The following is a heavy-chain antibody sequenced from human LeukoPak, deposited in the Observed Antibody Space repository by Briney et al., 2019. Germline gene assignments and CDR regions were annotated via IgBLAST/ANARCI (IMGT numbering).Heavy chain of an antibody. V-gene: IGHV4-59*08. CDR3: ARGYSGDTAMGYGPDYYGMDV. D-gene: IGHD5-18*01. CDR1: GGSISSYY. CDR2: IYYSGST. J-gene: IGHJ6*02. Sequence: SETLSLTCTVSGGSISSYYWSWIRQPPGKGLEWIGYIYYSGSTNYNPSLKSRVTISVDTSKNQFSLKLSSVTAADTAVYYCARGYSGDTAMGYGPDYYGMDVWGQGTTVTVSS.